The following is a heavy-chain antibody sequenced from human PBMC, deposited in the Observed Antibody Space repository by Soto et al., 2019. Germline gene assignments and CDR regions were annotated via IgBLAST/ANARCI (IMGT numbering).Heavy chain of an antibody. D-gene: IGHD3-3*01. Sequence: QSGPTLVNPTQTLTLTCTFSGFSLSTSGVGVGWIRQPPGKALEWLALIYWNDDKRYSPSLKSRLTITKDTSKNQGVLTMTNMDPVDTATYYCALSRRPAVYVGVVINYYGMDVWGQGTTVTVSS. J-gene: IGHJ6*02. CDR1: GFSLSTSGVG. CDR2: IYWNDDK. CDR3: ALSRRPAVYVGVVINYYGMDV. V-gene: IGHV2-5*01.